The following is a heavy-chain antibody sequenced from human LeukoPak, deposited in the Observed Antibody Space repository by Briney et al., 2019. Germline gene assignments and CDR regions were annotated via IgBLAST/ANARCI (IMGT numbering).Heavy chain of an antibody. J-gene: IGHJ4*02. Sequence: PSETLSLTCTVSGYSISSGYYWSWIRQPPGKGLEWIGYIYYSGSTNYNPSLKSRVTISVDTSKNQFSLKLSSVTAADTAVYYCASLVVVTYQGYYFDYWGQGTLVTVSS. D-gene: IGHD3-22*01. CDR2: IYYSGST. CDR1: GYSISSGYY. CDR3: ASLVVVTYQGYYFDY. V-gene: IGHV4-61*01.